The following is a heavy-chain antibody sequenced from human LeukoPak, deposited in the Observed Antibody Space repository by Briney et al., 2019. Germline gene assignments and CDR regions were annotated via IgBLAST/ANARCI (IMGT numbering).Heavy chain of an antibody. CDR1: GGSISSYY. V-gene: IGHV4-4*07. CDR3: ARVTGYMIEDYFDY. D-gene: IGHD3-22*01. Sequence: SETLSLTCTVSGGSISSYYWSWIRQPAGKGLEWIGRIYSSGSTNYNPSLKSRVTISLDTSKNQFSLKLSSVTAADTAVYYCARVTGYMIEDYFDYWGQGTLVTVSS. J-gene: IGHJ4*02. CDR2: IYSSGST.